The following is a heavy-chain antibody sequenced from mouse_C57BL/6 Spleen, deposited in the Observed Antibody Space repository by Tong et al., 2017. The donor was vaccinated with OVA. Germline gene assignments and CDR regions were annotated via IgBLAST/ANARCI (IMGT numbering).Heavy chain of an antibody. Sequence: VQLQESGAELVKPGASVKLSCKASGYTFTSYWMQWVKQRPGQGLEWIGEIDPSDSYTNYNQKFKGKATFTADTSSNTAYMQLSSLTTEDSAIYYCALYYGLYFDYWGQGTTLTVSS. CDR2: IDPSDSYT. CDR1: GYTFTSYW. V-gene: IGHV1-50*01. J-gene: IGHJ2*01. CDR3: ALYYGLYFDY. D-gene: IGHD1-1*01.